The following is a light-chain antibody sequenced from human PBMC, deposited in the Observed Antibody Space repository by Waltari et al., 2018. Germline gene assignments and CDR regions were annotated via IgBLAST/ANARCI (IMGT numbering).Light chain of an antibody. CDR1: NSHIGSNT. CDR3: AAWDDSLTGSWV. CDR2: RNS. V-gene: IGLV1-44*01. Sequence: QSVLTQPPSASGTPGQRVTISCSGSNSHIGSNTVNWYQPFPGTAPKLLIYRNSQRPSGFPDRFSGSKSGTSASLAISGLQSEDDADYYCAAWDDSLTGSWVFGGGTKLTV. J-gene: IGLJ3*02.